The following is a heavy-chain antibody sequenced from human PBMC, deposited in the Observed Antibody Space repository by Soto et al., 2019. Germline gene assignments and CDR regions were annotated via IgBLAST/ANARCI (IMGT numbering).Heavy chain of an antibody. CDR2: TSYDGTNK. CDR1: GFTFRSFV. Sequence: ESGGGVVQPGTSLRLSCVGSGFTFRSFVIHWVRQAPGRGLEWVALTSYDGTNKYFGDSVKGRFTISRDNSRNTVDLQMDSLRLEDTAIYYCARWGTTGGLDVWGQGTLVSVSS. J-gene: IGHJ4*02. V-gene: IGHV3-30*19. D-gene: IGHD3-16*01. CDR3: ARWGTTGGLDV.